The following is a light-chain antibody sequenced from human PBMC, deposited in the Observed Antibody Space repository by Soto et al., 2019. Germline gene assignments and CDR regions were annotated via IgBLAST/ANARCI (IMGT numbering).Light chain of an antibody. Sequence: EIVLTQSPGTLSLSPGERATLSCRASQSVSSSYLAWYQQKPGQAPRLLIYGTSSRATAIPDRFSGSGSGTDFTLTISRLEPDDCAVYYCQQYGSSSWTFGQGTKVEIK. CDR3: QQYGSSSWT. CDR2: GTS. J-gene: IGKJ1*01. CDR1: QSVSSSY. V-gene: IGKV3-20*01.